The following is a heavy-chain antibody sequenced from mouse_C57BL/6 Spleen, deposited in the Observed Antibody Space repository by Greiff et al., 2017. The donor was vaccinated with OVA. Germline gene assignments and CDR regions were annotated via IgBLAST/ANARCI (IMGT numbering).Heavy chain of an antibody. D-gene: IGHD2-1*01. CDR1: GYTFTSYW. CDR3: ARRGGNYDDYYAMDY. J-gene: IGHJ4*01. CDR2: IDPSDSYT. Sequence: VKLQQPGAELVRPGTSVKLSCKASGYTFTSYWMHWVKQRPGQGLEWIGVIDPSDSYTNYNQKFKGKATLTVDTSSSTAYMQLSSLTSEDSAVYYCARRGGNYDDYYAMDYWGQGTSVTVSS. V-gene: IGHV1-59*01.